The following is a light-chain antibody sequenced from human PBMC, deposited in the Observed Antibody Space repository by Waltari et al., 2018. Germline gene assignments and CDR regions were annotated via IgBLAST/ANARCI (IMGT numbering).Light chain of an antibody. CDR3: CSYAGSYTSRI. Sequence: QSALTQPRSVSGSPGQSVTISCTGTSSDIGSYNYVSWYQHHPGIAPKLMIYDVSKRPSGVPDRFSGSKSGNTASLTISGLQAEDEADYYCCSYAGSYTSRIFGGGTKLTVL. CDR2: DVS. CDR1: SSDIGSYNY. J-gene: IGLJ2*01. V-gene: IGLV2-11*01.